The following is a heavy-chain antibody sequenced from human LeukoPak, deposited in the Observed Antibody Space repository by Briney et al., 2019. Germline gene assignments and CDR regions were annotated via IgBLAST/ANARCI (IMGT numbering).Heavy chain of an antibody. V-gene: IGHV3-23*01. CDR2: ISGSGGST. J-gene: IGHJ5*02. CDR3: AKIGSYKVEYNWFDP. D-gene: IGHD1-26*01. CDR1: GFTFSSYG. Sequence: GGSLRLSCAASGFTFSSYGMSWVRQAPGKGLERVSAISGSGGSTYYADSVKGRFTISRDNSKNTLYLQMNSLRAEDTAVYYCAKIGSYKVEYNWFDPWGQGTLVTVSS.